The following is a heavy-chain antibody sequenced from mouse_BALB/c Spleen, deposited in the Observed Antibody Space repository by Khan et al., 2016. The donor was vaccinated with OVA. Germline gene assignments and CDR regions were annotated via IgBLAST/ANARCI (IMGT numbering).Heavy chain of an antibody. CDR2: IAPANGNV. Sequence: IQLVQSGAELVKSGASVKLSCTASGFNIRDNYIHWVKQRPEQGLEWIGRIAPANGNVKYDPKFQGKATITADTSSNTAYLQVSSLTSEDSAVYYGAHVSYDPSYSDIWGAGTTVTVSS. CDR3: AHVSYDPSYSDI. V-gene: IGHV14-3*02. D-gene: IGHD6-2*01. J-gene: IGHJ1*01. CDR1: GFNIRDNY.